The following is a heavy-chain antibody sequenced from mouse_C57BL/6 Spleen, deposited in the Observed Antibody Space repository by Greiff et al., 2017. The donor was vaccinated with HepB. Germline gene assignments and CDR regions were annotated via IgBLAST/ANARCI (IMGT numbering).Heavy chain of an antibody. D-gene: IGHD2-4*01. CDR1: GYTFTDYY. CDR2: INPNNGGT. V-gene: IGHV1-26*01. J-gene: IGHJ4*01. Sequence: VQLQQSGPELVKPGASVKISCKASGYTFTDYYMNWVKQSHGKSLEWIGDINPNNGGTSYNQKFKGKATLTVDKSSSTAYMELRSLTSEDSAVYYCAYDYDYAMDYWGQGTSVTVSS. CDR3: AYDYDYAMDY.